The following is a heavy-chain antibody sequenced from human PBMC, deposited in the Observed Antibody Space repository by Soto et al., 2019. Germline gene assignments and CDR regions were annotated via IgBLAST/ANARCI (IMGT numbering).Heavy chain of an antibody. J-gene: IGHJ4*02. CDR3: ARDDFGVWSGYYRTGFDY. V-gene: IGHV1-18*01. Sequence: ASVKVSCKASGYTFTSYGISWVRQAPGQGLEWMGWISAYNGNTNYAQKLQGRVTMTTDTSTSTAYMELRSLRSDDTAVYYCARDDFGVWSGYYRTGFDYWGQGTLVTVSS. D-gene: IGHD3-3*01. CDR2: ISAYNGNT. CDR1: GYTFTSYG.